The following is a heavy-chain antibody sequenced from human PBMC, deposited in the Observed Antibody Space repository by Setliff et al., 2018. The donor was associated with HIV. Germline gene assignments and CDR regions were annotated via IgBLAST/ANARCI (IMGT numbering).Heavy chain of an antibody. CDR2: VGAVGAPT. D-gene: IGHD4-17*01. V-gene: IGHV3-23*01. Sequence: ESLKISCAASGFTFSTYAMGWVRQAPGKGLEWVSTVGAVGAPTHYAESVKGRFTISKDNSKNTLYLQMSSLRDEDTAVYYCAKVFAYGVDGFDIWGQGTMVTVS. CDR3: AKVFAYGVDGFDI. CDR1: GFTFSTYA. J-gene: IGHJ3*02.